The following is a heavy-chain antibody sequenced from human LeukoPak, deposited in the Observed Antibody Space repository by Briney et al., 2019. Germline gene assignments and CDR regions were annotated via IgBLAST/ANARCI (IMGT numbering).Heavy chain of an antibody. CDR1: DGSITDNW. J-gene: IGHJ4*02. D-gene: IGHD6-13*01. Sequence: SGTLSLTCAASDGSITDNWWSWVRQPPGKGLEWIGEIFHSGGTNYNPSLKSRVTISIDTSKNQLSLNLNSVTAADTAVYYCARAAAYNLDHWGQGTLVIVSS. CDR3: ARAAAYNLDH. CDR2: IFHSGGT. V-gene: IGHV4-4*02.